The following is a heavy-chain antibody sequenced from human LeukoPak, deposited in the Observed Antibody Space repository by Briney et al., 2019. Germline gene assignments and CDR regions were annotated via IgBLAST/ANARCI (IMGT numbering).Heavy chain of an antibody. V-gene: IGHV3-30*18. Sequence: GGSLRLSCVASGSSFSNYGMHWVRQAPGKGLEWVAVISFDGDIKYYADSVKGRFTISRDNSKNTLFLQMNSLRPEDAAVYFCAKGQRFYDLGSSSIHYFYTALDVWGQGTTVTVSS. D-gene: IGHD3-10*01. CDR2: ISFDGDIK. CDR3: AKGQRFYDLGSSSIHYFYTALDV. J-gene: IGHJ6*02. CDR1: GSSFSNYG.